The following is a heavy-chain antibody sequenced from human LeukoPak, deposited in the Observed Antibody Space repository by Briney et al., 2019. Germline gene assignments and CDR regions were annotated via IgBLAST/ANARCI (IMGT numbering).Heavy chain of an antibody. V-gene: IGHV1-18*01. Sequence: ASVKVSCKASGYTFTSYGISWVRQAPGQGLEWMGWISAYNGNTNYAQKLQGRVTMTTDTSTSTAYMELRSLRSDDTAVYYCARGLYYYDSSGYYSKYDYWGQGTLVTVSS. J-gene: IGHJ4*02. CDR1: GYTFTSYG. CDR3: ARGLYYYDSSGYYSKYDY. D-gene: IGHD3-22*01. CDR2: ISAYNGNT.